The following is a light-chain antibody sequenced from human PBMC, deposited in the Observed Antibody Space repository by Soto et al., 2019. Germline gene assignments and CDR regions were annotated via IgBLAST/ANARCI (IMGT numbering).Light chain of an antibody. CDR1: QSISSW. Sequence: DIQMTQSPSTLSASVGDRVTITCRASQSISSWLAWYQQKPGKAPKLLIYDASSLESGVPSRFSGSGSGTEFTLTISILQPDDFATYYCQQYNSYSPDTFGQGTKLEIK. V-gene: IGKV1-5*01. CDR3: QQYNSYSPDT. J-gene: IGKJ2*01. CDR2: DAS.